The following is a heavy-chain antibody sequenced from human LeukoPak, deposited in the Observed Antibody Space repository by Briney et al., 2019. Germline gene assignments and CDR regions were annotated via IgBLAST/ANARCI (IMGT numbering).Heavy chain of an antibody. CDR3: ARQTRTAGDYYYYGMDV. CDR2: IYYSGST. J-gene: IGHJ6*02. CDR1: GGYISSYY. V-gene: IGHV4-59*08. Sequence: SETLSLTCTVSGGYISSYYCSWIRQPPGKGLEWIGYIYYSGSTNYNPSLKSRVTISVDTSKNQFSLKLSSVTAADTAVYYCARQTRTAGDYYYYGMDVWGQGTTVTVSS. D-gene: IGHD1-1*01.